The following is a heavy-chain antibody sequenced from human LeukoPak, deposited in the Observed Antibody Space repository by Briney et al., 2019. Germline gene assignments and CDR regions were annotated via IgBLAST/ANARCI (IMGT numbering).Heavy chain of an antibody. CDR1: GFTVSSNY. CDR3: ARGYCNSISCYGYYYSGMDV. CDR2: IYSGGNT. J-gene: IGHJ6*02. Sequence: GGPLRLSCAASGFTVSSNYMSWVRQAPGKGLEWVSVIYSGGNTYYADSVKGRFTISRDNSKNTLSLQMNSLRAEDTAVYYCARGYCNSISCYGYYYSGMDVWGQGTTVTVSS. V-gene: IGHV3-53*01. D-gene: IGHD2-2*01.